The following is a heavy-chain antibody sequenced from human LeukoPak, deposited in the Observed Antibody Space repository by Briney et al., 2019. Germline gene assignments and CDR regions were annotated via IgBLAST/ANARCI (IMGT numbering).Heavy chain of an antibody. CDR2: I. J-gene: IGHJ5*02. Sequence: PGGSLRLSCAASGFHFSTYNMNWVRQAPGKGLEWVSSIYYADSVKGRFTISRDDAKNSLYLQMNSLRVVDTAAYYCAREVIGGNSAWGQGTLVTVSS. CDR3: AREVIGGNSA. CDR1: GFHFSTYN. V-gene: IGHV3-21*01. D-gene: IGHD4-23*01.